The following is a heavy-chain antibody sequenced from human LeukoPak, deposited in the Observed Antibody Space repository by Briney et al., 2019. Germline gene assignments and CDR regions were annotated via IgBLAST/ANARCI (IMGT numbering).Heavy chain of an antibody. CDR3: ATEHYCSGGSCYGYYFDY. J-gene: IGHJ4*02. CDR1: GYTLTELS. D-gene: IGHD2-15*01. Sequence: ASVKVSCKVSGYTLTELSMHWVRQAPGNGLEWMGGFDPEDGETIYAQKFQGRVTMTEDTSTDTAYMELSSLRSEDTAVYYCATEHYCSGGSCYGYYFDYWGQGTLVTVSS. CDR2: FDPEDGET. V-gene: IGHV1-24*01.